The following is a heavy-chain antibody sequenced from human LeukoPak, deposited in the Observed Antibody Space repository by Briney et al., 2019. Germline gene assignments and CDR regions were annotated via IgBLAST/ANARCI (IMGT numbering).Heavy chain of an antibody. Sequence: GGSLRLSCAASGFTFSDYYMSWIRQAPGKGLEWGSCISSSGSTIYYADSAKGRFTISRDNAKNSLYLQMNSLRAEDTAVYYCARDHPAAGSYFDYWGQGTLVTVSS. J-gene: IGHJ4*02. CDR2: ISSSGSTI. CDR3: ARDHPAAGSYFDY. D-gene: IGHD6-13*01. CDR1: GFTFSDYY. V-gene: IGHV3-11*04.